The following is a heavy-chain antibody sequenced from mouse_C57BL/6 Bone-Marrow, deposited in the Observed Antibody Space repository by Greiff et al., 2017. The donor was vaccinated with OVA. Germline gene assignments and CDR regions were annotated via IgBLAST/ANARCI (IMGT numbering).Heavy chain of an antibody. J-gene: IGHJ4*01. CDR1: GYTFTDYN. CDR3: ARGRYTYYYAIDY. V-gene: IGHV1-18*01. Sequence: VQLKQSGPELVKPGASVKIPCKASGYTFTDYNMDWVKQSHGKSLEWIGDINPNNGGTIYNQKFKGKATLTVDKSSSTAYMELRSLTSEDTAVYYCARGRYTYYYAIDYWGQGTSVTVSS. CDR2: INPNNGGT. D-gene: IGHD1-1*01.